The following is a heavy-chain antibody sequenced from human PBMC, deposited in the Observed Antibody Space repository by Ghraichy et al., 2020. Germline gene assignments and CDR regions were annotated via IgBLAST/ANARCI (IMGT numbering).Heavy chain of an antibody. CDR1: GFTFSSYS. CDR3: ARGNPYYYYYGMDV. Sequence: GGSLRLSCAASGFTFSSYSMNWVRQAPGKGLEWVSSISSSSSYIYYADSVKGRFTISRDNAKNSLYLQMNSLRAEDTAVYYCARGNPYYYYYGMDVWGQGTTVTVSS. J-gene: IGHJ6*02. V-gene: IGHV3-21*01. CDR2: ISSSSSYI.